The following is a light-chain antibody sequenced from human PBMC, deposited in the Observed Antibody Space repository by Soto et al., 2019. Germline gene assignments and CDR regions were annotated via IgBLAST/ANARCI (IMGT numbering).Light chain of an antibody. Sequence: QSVLTQPPSASGTPGQRVTISCSGSTSNIGSNYVYWYQHVPGTAPKLLIYRSSQQPSGVPDRFSASKSGASASLAISGLRVEDEADYYCAGWNASVWVFGGGTKLTVL. CDR1: TSNIGSNY. CDR2: RSS. J-gene: IGLJ3*02. CDR3: AGWNASVWV. V-gene: IGLV1-47*01.